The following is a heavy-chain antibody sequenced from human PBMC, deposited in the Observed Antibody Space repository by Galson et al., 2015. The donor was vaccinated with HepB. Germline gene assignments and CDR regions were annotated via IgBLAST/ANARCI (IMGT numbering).Heavy chain of an antibody. CDR3: SRESVTMVRGVIYDYYGMDV. CDR2: TYYKSKWYD. J-gene: IGHJ6*02. D-gene: IGHD3-10*01. V-gene: IGHV6-1*01. Sequence: RGLEWLGRTYYKSKWYDDYAVSVKSRMTINLDTSKNQFSLLLKSVTPEDTAVYYCSRESVTMVRGVIYDYYGMDVWGQGTTVTVSS.